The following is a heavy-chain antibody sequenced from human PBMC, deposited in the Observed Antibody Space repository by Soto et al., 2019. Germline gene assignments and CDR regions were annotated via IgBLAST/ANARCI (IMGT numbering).Heavy chain of an antibody. CDR2: IYYSGST. V-gene: IGHV4-31*03. Sequence: SETLSLTCTVSGGSISSGGYYWSWIRQHPGKGLEWIGYIYYSGSTYYNPSLKSRVTISVDTSKNPFSLKLSSVTAADTAVYYCARMDWRGYSGYDYRFDYWGQGTLVTVSS. CDR1: GGSISSGGYY. D-gene: IGHD5-12*01. CDR3: ARMDWRGYSGYDYRFDY. J-gene: IGHJ4*02.